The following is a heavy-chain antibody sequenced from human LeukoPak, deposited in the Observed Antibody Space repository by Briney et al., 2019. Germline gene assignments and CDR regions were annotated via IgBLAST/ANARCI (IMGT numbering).Heavy chain of an antibody. D-gene: IGHD6-13*01. J-gene: IGHJ3*02. CDR1: GFTFDDYG. CDR3: ARPTIAAAGTGAFDI. V-gene: IGHV3-20*04. Sequence: RPGGSLRLSCAASGFTFDDYGMSWVRQAPGKGLEWVSGINWNGGSTGYADSVKGRFTISRDNAKNSLYLQMNSLRAEDTASYYCARPTIAAAGTGAFDIWGQGTMVTVSS. CDR2: INWNGGST.